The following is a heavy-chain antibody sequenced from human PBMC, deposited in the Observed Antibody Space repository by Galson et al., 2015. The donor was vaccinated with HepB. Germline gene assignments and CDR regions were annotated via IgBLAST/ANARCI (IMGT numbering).Heavy chain of an antibody. V-gene: IGHV1-18*01. D-gene: IGHD6-13*01. CDR2: ISAYNGNT. CDR3: ARLGQAAGFLDF. CDR1: GYTFTNYG. Sequence: SVKASCKASGYTFTNYGISWVRQAPGQGLEWMGWISAYNGNTNYAQKLQGRVTMTTDTSRKTAHMELRSLRSDDTAVCYCARLGQAAGFLDFWGQGTLVTVSS. J-gene: IGHJ4*02.